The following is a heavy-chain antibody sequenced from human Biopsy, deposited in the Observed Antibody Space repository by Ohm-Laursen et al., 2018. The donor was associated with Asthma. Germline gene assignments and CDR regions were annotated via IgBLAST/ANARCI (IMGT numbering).Heavy chain of an antibody. J-gene: IGHJ3*02. D-gene: IGHD3-22*01. Sequence: SLRLSCAASGFIFSQCGMHWVRQGPGKGLEWVALVSSDGHNKYYEDSVKGRFTISRDNSRNRLYLQINSLTVEDSAVYFCARQSGQEYGDSIPFDTWGQGTKVAVSS. CDR1: GFIFSQCG. CDR2: VSSDGHNK. V-gene: IGHV3-30*03. CDR3: ARQSGQEYGDSIPFDT.